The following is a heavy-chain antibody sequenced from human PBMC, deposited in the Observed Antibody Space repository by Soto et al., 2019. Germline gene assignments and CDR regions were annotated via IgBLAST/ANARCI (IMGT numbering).Heavy chain of an antibody. Sequence: SVKVSCKASGGTFSSYAISWVRQAPGQGLEWMGGIIPIFGTANYAQKFQGRVTITADESTSTAYMELSSLRSEDTAVCYCARDKVPASYYYYGMDVWGQGTTVTVSS. CDR2: IIPIFGTA. V-gene: IGHV1-69*13. CDR3: ARDKVPASYYYYGMDV. J-gene: IGHJ6*02. CDR1: GGTFSSYA.